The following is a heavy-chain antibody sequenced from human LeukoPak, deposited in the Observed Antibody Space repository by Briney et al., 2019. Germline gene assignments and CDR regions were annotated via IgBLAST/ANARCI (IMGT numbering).Heavy chain of an antibody. Sequence: SETLSLTCSVSGDSIIGYYWGWIRQPPGKGLEWIVNIYYTGNTYYNSSLKSRVIILIDTSKNHFSLTLSSVTAADTAVYYCTRSDGYGLVGIWGQGTMVTVSS. CDR1: GDSIIGYY. J-gene: IGHJ3*01. D-gene: IGHD3-10*01. CDR2: IYYTGNT. V-gene: IGHV4-39*07. CDR3: TRSDGYGLVGI.